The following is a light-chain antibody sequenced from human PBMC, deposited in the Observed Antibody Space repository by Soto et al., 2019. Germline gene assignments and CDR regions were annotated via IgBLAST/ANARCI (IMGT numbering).Light chain of an antibody. Sequence: DIVMTQSPLSLSVTPGEPASISCRSSQSLLHSNGYNYLDWYLQKPGQSPQLLIYLGSDRASGVPDRFSGSGSGTEFTLKISRVEAEDVGVYFCMHALQTLYTFGQGTKLEI. CDR3: MHALQTLYT. CDR1: QSLLHSNGYNY. V-gene: IGKV2-28*01. CDR2: LGS. J-gene: IGKJ2*01.